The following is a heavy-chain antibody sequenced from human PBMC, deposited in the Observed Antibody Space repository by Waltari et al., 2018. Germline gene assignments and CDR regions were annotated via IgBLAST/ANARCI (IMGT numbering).Heavy chain of an antibody. D-gene: IGHD1-7*01. V-gene: IGHV1-69*01. CDR1: GGTFSSYA. Sequence: QVQLVQSGAEVKKPGSSVKVSCKASGGTFSSYAISWVRQAPGQGLDGVGGSIPTCGTANSAQKFQGRVTITAEESTSAAYMELGSLRSEDTAVYYCARGVERVYNWNYDDAFDIWGQGTMVTVSS. CDR2: SIPTCGTA. J-gene: IGHJ3*02. CDR3: ARGVERVYNWNYDDAFDI.